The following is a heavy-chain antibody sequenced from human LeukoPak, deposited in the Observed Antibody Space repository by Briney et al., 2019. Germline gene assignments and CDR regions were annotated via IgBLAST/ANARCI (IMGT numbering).Heavy chain of an antibody. J-gene: IGHJ4*02. CDR1: GFTFSSYE. CDR3: ARDRLYYDILTGGHYFDY. D-gene: IGHD3-9*01. CDR2: ISSSGSTI. Sequence: GGSLRLSCAASGFTFSSYEMNWVRQAPGKGLEWVSYISSSGSTIYYADSVKGRFTISRDNAKNSLYLQMNSLRAEDTAVYYCARDRLYYDILTGGHYFDYWGQGTLVTVSS. V-gene: IGHV3-48*03.